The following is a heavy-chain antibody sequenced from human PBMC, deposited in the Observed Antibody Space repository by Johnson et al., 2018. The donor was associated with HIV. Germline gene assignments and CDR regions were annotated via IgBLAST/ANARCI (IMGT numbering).Heavy chain of an antibody. D-gene: IGHD4-11*01. J-gene: IGHJ3*02. CDR1: GFTFRSHA. CDR2: ISYDGNNT. V-gene: IGHV3-30-3*01. Sequence: QMQLVESGGGVVQPGRYLRLSCAASGFTFRSHAMHWVRQATGKGLEWGAVISYDGNNTFQADSVKGRFSISRDNSKNTLYLQMTSLRAEYTAVYYCARSYSTSWNAADIWGQGTMVTVSS. CDR3: ARSYSTSWNAADI.